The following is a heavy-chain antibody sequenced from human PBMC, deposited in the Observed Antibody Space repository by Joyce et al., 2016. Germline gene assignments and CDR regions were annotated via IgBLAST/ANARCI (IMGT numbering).Heavy chain of an antibody. V-gene: IGHV4-4*02. D-gene: IGHD5-12*01. CDR1: GGSISSAHW. CDR2: IYLGGST. CDR3: ARNGAYSQDS. J-gene: IGHJ5*01. Sequence: QVQLQESGPGLVKPSGTLSLTCAVSGGSISSAHWWSWGRQPPGKGLEWIGEIYLGGSTTYNPSLKRRVTISVDKSKNQLSLKMNSVTAADTAVYYCARNGAYSQDSWGQGTLVTVSS.